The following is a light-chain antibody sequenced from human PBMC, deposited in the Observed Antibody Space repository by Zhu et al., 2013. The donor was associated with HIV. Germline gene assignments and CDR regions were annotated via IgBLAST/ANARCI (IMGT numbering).Light chain of an antibody. Sequence: DIVMTQSPDSLVVSLGERATINCKSSQSVLYSSNNKNYLAWYQHKPGQPPKLLIYWASTRESGVPDRFSGSGSGTDFTLTISSLQAEDVAVYYCQQYYSTPYTFGQGTKLEIK. CDR3: QQYYSTPYT. J-gene: IGKJ2*01. V-gene: IGKV4-1*01. CDR1: QSVLYSSNNKNY. CDR2: WAS.